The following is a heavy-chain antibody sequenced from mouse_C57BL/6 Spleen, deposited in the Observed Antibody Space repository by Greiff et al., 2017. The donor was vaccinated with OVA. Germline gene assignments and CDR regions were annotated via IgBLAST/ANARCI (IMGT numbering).Heavy chain of an antibody. Sequence: QVQLQQSGPGLVAPSQSLSITCTVSGFSLTSYGVHWVRQPPGKGLEWLVVIWSDGSTTYNSALKSRLSISKDNSKSQVFLKMNSLQTDDTAMYYCARHGGYDYDWYFDVWGTGTTVTVSS. CDR2: IWSDGST. CDR1: GFSLTSYG. CDR3: ARHGGYDYDWYFDV. J-gene: IGHJ1*03. V-gene: IGHV2-6-1*01. D-gene: IGHD2-4*01.